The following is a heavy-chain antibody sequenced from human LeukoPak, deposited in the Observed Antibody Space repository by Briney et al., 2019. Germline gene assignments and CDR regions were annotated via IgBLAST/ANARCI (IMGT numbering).Heavy chain of an antibody. CDR1: GFTFRIYW. Sequence: GGSLRLSCAASGFTFRIYWMSWVRQAPGKGLEWVANINHDGSETYYVDSVEGRFTISRDNAKNSLYLQLNSLRAEDTAVYYRARSPAIGTVYYWGQGALVTVSS. D-gene: IGHD4-17*01. J-gene: IGHJ4*02. CDR3: ARSPAIGTVYY. CDR2: INHDGSET. V-gene: IGHV3-7*01.